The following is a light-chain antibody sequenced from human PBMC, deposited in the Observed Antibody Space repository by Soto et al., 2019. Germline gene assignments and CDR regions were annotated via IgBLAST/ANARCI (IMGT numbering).Light chain of an antibody. CDR1: QSISSW. J-gene: IGKJ1*01. V-gene: IGKV1-5*03. CDR2: EAS. Sequence: DIQMTQSPSTLSASVGDRVSITCRASQSISSWLAWYQQKPGKAPKMLIYEASSLENGVPSRFRGSGSGTEFTLTISSLQPDDFAIYYCQEYLSSSWTFGQGTKVEIK. CDR3: QEYLSSSWT.